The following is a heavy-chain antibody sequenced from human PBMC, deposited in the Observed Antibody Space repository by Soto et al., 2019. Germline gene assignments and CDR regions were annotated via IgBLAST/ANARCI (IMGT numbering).Heavy chain of an antibody. D-gene: IGHD2-15*01. Sequence: SDTLSLTCNVSCGSISSGLNYWSWIRQHPGKGLDWIGYIYYSGSTYYNPSLESRVTISLDTSKNQFSLKLSSVTAADTAVYYCASEGGYCKSWGQGTLVTVS. CDR1: CGSISSGLNY. CDR2: IYYSGST. J-gene: IGHJ4*02. CDR3: ASEGGYCKS. V-gene: IGHV4-31*03.